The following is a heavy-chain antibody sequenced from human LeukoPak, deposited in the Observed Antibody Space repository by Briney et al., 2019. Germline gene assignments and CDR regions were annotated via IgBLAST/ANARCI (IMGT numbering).Heavy chain of an antibody. CDR3: ARAGGYCGRISCPYYFDY. CDR1: GYTFPSYD. V-gene: IGHV1-8*01. CDR2: LNPNSGNT. Sequence: ASVKVSCHASGYTFPSYDINWERQATGQGLEWMGWLNPNSGNTGYAQKFQGRVTMTRNTSISTAYMELSSLRSEDTAVYYCARAGGYCGRISCPYYFDYWGQGSLVAVSS. J-gene: IGHJ4*02. D-gene: IGHD2-15*01.